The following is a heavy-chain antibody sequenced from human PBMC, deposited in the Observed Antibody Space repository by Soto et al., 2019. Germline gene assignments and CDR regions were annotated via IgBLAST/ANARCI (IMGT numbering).Heavy chain of an antibody. J-gene: IGHJ3*02. Sequence: GGSLRLSCAASGFTFSSYSMNWVRQAPGKGLEWVSSISSSSYIYYADSVKGRFTISRDNAKNSLYLQMNSLRAEDTAVYYCARGYGAGSYAFDIWGQGTMVTVPS. V-gene: IGHV3-21*01. D-gene: IGHD3-10*01. CDR3: ARGYGAGSYAFDI. CDR2: ISSSSYI. CDR1: GFTFSSYS.